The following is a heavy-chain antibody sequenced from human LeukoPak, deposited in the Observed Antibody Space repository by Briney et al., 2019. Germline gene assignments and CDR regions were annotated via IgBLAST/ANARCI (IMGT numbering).Heavy chain of an antibody. J-gene: IGHJ4*02. CDR2: ISGSGGST. Sequence: GGSLRLSCAASGFTFSSYAMSWVRQAPGKGLEWVSAISGSGGSTYYADSVKGRFTISRDNSKNTLYLQMNSLRAEDTAVYYCAKEPLEYSSSWYPFDYWGQGTLVTVSS. CDR1: GFTFSSYA. D-gene: IGHD6-13*01. CDR3: AKEPLEYSSSWYPFDY. V-gene: IGHV3-23*01.